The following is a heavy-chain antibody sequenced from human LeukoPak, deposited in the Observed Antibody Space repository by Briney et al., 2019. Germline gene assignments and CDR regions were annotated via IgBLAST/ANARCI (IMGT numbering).Heavy chain of an antibody. CDR2: INTKTGSP. D-gene: IGHD3-16*01. CDR3: AREGVLPFYYYYMDV. Sequence: ASVKVSCKASGYTFTGYYMHWVRQAPGQGLEWMGWINTKTGSPKYAKGFTGRFVFSLDTSVSMAYLQISGLKAEDTAVYYCAREGVLPFYYYYMDVWGKGTTVTVSS. V-gene: IGHV7-4-1*04. J-gene: IGHJ6*03. CDR1: GYTFTGYY.